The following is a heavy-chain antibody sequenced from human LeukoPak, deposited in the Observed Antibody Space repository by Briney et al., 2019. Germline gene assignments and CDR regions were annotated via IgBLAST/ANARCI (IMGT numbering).Heavy chain of an antibody. CDR3: ARRWGTYDILTGYYRDQDAFDI. V-gene: IGHV5-51*01. J-gene: IGHJ3*02. Sequence: GESLEISCKGSGYNFTGYWIAWVRPLPGKGLEGMGIIYPDDSDTTYSPSFQNQVTISADKSIGTAYLQWSSLKASDTAMYYCARRWGTYDILTGYYRDQDAFDIWGQGTMVTVSS. CDR2: IYPDDSDT. D-gene: IGHD3-9*01. CDR1: GYNFTGYW.